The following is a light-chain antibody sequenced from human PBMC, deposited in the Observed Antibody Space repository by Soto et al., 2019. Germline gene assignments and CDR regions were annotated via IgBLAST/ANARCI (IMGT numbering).Light chain of an antibody. CDR1: QDISDV. CDR3: QQFYDLPIT. CDR2: DAS. J-gene: IGKJ5*01. V-gene: IGKV1-33*01. Sequence: DIQMTQSPSALSASVGDRVTITCQASQDISDVLNWYQQQPGKAPKVLIYDASKLQTGVPSRFSGRGSGKEFTFTISSLQPDDSGTYYCQQFYDLPITFGQGTRLEIK.